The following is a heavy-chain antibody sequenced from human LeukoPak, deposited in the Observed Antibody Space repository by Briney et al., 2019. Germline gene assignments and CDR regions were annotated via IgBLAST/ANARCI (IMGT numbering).Heavy chain of an antibody. CDR3: ARVRNYDFWSGPIMGAFDI. Sequence: GGSLRLSCAASGFTFSSYWMHWVRQAPGKGLVWVSRINTDGSSTSYADSVKGRFTISRDNAKNTLYLQMNSLRAEDTAVYYCARVRNYDFWSGPIMGAFDIWGQGTMVTVSS. V-gene: IGHV3-74*01. D-gene: IGHD3-3*01. J-gene: IGHJ3*02. CDR1: GFTFSSYW. CDR2: INTDGSST.